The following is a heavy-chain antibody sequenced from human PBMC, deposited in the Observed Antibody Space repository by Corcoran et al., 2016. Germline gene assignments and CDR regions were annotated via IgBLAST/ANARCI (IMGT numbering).Heavy chain of an antibody. J-gene: IGHJ4*02. V-gene: IGHV4-39*07. CDR1: GGSISSSSYY. D-gene: IGHD3-10*01. CDR2: IYYSGST. CDR3: ARTPMVRGVIWDY. Sequence: QLQLQESGPGLVKPSETLSLTCTVSGGSISSSSYYWGWIRQPPGKGLEGIGSIYYSGSTYYNPSLKSRVTISVDTSKNQCSLKRSSVTAADTAVYYCARTPMVRGVIWDYWGQGTLVTVSS.